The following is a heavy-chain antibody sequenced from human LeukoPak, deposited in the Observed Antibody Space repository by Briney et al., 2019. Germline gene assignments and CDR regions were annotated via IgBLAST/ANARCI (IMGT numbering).Heavy chain of an antibody. CDR2: IYYIGST. Sequence: SETLSLTCTVSDDSISSYYWSWIRQPPGKGLEWIGYIYYIGSTNYNPSLKSRVTISVDTSKNQFSLKLTSVTAADTAVYYCARRTYYYYMDVWGKGTTVTVSS. CDR3: ARRTYYYYMDV. CDR1: DDSISSYY. J-gene: IGHJ6*03. V-gene: IGHV4-59*01.